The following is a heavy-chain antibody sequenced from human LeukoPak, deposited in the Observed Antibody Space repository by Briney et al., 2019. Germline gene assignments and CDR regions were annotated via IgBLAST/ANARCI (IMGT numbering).Heavy chain of an antibody. Sequence: SAPTLVKPTQTLTLTCTFSGFSLTTSGVGVGWIRQPPGKPLAWLALIYWNGDQGYSPSLKSRLTIAKDTSRNQVVLTMTNMDPVDTATYFCAHGIAVAGFDFWGQGTRVTVSS. CDR3: AHGIAVAGFDF. V-gene: IGHV2-5*01. CDR2: IYWNGDQ. CDR1: GFSLTTSGVG. D-gene: IGHD6-19*01. J-gene: IGHJ4*02.